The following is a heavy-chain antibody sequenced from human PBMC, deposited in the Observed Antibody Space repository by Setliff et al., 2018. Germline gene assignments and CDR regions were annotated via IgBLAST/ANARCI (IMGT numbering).Heavy chain of an antibody. CDR3: ARGKVLYDYVWGSYRYEDYYYGMDV. J-gene: IGHJ6*02. Sequence: PSETLSLTCAVYGGSFSGYYWSWIRQPPGKGLEWIGKINHSGSTNYNPSLKSRVTISVDTSKNQFSLKLSSVTAADTAVYYCARGKVLYDYVWGSYRYEDYYYGMDVWGQGTTVTVSS. CDR1: GGSFSGYY. V-gene: IGHV4-34*01. CDR2: INHSGST. D-gene: IGHD3-16*02.